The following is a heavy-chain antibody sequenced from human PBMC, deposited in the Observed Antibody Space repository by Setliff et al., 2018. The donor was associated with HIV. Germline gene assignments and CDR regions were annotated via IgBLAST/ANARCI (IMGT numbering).Heavy chain of an antibody. CDR1: GFTFGDYA. Sequence: RLSCTASGFTFGDYAMSWVRQAPGKGLEWVSYISMSSHTSVIYSDSVKGRFTISRDNARNSFYLQMNSLRVDDTAVYFCARDKWASGFDFWGHGTLVTVSS. D-gene: IGHD1-26*01. CDR2: ISMSSHTSV. J-gene: IGHJ4*01. CDR3: ARDKWASGFDF. V-gene: IGHV3-11*06.